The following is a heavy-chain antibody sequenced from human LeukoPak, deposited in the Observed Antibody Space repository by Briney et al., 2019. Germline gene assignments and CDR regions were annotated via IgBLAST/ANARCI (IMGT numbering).Heavy chain of an antibody. CDR3: GRRERSRGLTVGGEN. V-gene: IGHV4-39*01. J-gene: IGHJ4*02. D-gene: IGHD3-16*01. CDR1: GDSITTNNHY. Sequence: SETLSLTCTVSGDSITTNNHYWAWIRQLPGKGLEWIGSIFHTEGASYNPSLNGRVTISLDTSMNQFSLILTSVTAADTAVFYCGRRERSRGLTVGGENWGQGLLVTVSS. CDR2: IFHTEGA.